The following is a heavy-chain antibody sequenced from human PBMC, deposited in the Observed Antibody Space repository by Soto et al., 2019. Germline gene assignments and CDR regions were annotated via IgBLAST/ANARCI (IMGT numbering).Heavy chain of an antibody. CDR3: ARLYEGKRPPDY. V-gene: IGHV4-39*01. CDR2: IYYSGNT. Sequence: QLHLQESGPGLVKPPETLSLTCTVSGGSIRDSSYYWGWIRQSPGKGLEWFGGIYYSGNTYYNPSLKVRVTLAVDTSRNQLYLKVTSVTAGDTAVYYCARLYEGKRPPDYWGQGTRVTVSS. CDR1: GGSIRDSSYY. J-gene: IGHJ4*02. D-gene: IGHD2-8*01.